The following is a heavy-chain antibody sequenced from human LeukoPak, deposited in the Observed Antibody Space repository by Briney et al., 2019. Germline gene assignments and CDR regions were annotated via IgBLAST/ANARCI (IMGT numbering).Heavy chain of an antibody. J-gene: IGHJ4*02. V-gene: IGHV3-30*02. CDR3: ARDGRGSSNDFDY. D-gene: IGHD1-26*01. CDR1: GFTFSSYG. CDR2: IRYDGTNE. Sequence: GGSLRLSCAASGFTFSSYGMHWVRQAPGQGLEWVAFIRYDGTNEYYADSVKGRFTISRDNSKNTLHLQMNSLRPEDTAVYYCARDGRGSSNDFDYWGQGTLVTVSS.